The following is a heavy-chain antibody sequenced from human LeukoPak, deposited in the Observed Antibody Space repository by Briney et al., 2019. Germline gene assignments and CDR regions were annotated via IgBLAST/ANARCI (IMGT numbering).Heavy chain of an antibody. J-gene: IGHJ5*02. CDR2: IYYSGST. Sequence: SETLSLTCTVSGGSISSGGYYWCWIRQHPGRGLEWIGYIYYSGSTYYNPSLKSRVTISGDTSKNQFSLKLSSVTAADTAVYYCARGSGYNNWFDHWGQGTLVTVPS. V-gene: IGHV4-31*03. D-gene: IGHD5-24*01. CDR1: GGSISSGGYY. CDR3: ARGSGYNNWFDH.